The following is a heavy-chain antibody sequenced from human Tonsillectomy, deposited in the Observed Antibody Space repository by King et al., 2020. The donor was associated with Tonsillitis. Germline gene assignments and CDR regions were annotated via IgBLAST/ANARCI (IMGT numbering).Heavy chain of an antibody. CDR2: IYYSGNT. Sequence: QLQESGPGLVKPSETLSLTCTVSGGSISSSNYYWGWVRQPPGKRLEWIGRIYYSGNTYYNPSLKSRVTMSVDTSKNQFSLNMRSVTAADTAVYYCARHPPALDPLYFFYYWGQGTLVTVSS. CDR1: GGSISSSNYY. V-gene: IGHV4-39*01. D-gene: IGHD5-18*01. J-gene: IGHJ4*02. CDR3: ARHPPALDPLYFFYY.